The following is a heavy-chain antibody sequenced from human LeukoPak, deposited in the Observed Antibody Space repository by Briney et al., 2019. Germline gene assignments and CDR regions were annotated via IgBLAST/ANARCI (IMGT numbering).Heavy chain of an antibody. CDR1: GGSISSSSYY. V-gene: IGHV4-31*03. Sequence: PSETLSLTCTVSGGSISSSSYYWGWLRQHPGKGLEWIGYIYYSGSTYYNPSLKSRVTISVDTSKNQFSLKLSSVTAADTAVYYCARGPHYGSGSYYNWFDPWGQGTLVTVSS. CDR2: IYYSGST. CDR3: ARGPHYGSGSYYNWFDP. J-gene: IGHJ5*02. D-gene: IGHD3-10*01.